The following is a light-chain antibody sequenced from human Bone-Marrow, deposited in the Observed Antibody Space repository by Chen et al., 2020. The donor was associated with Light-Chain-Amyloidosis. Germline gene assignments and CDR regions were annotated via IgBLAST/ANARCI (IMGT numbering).Light chain of an antibody. Sequence: SYELTQPPSVSVSPGQTARITCSGDDLPTKYAYWYQQKPGQAPVLVIHRDTERPSGISERFPGASTGKTATLTISGVQAEDEDDYHCQSADSSGTYEVIFGGGTKLTVL. J-gene: IGLJ2*01. CDR1: DLPTKY. CDR2: RDT. V-gene: IGLV3-25*03. CDR3: QSADSSGTYEVI.